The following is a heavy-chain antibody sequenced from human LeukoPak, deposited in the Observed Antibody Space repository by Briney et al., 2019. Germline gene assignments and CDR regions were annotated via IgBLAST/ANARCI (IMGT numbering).Heavy chain of an antibody. Sequence: PGGSLRLSCAASGFTFSSYAMNWVRQAPGKGLEWVSAISGSGGRTYYADSVKGRFTISRDNSKTTLYLQMNSLRAEDTAVYYCAKPRTGYSSSWPLDAFDIWGQGTMVTVSS. CDR2: ISGSGGRT. J-gene: IGHJ3*02. D-gene: IGHD6-13*01. CDR3: AKPRTGYSSSWPLDAFDI. V-gene: IGHV3-23*01. CDR1: GFTFSSYA.